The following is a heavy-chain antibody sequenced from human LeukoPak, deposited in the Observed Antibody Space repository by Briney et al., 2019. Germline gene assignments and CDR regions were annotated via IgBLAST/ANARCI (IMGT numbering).Heavy chain of an antibody. J-gene: IGHJ6*03. V-gene: IGHV3-30*18. CDR3: AKWDCSSTSCPPDMDV. CDR2: ISYDGSNK. CDR1: GFTFSSYG. D-gene: IGHD2-2*01. Sequence: GRSLRLSCAASGFTFSSYGMHWVRQAPGKGLEWVAVISYDGSNKYYADSVKGRFTISRDNSKNTLYLQMNSLRAEDTAVYYCAKWDCSSTSCPPDMDVWGKGTTVTVSS.